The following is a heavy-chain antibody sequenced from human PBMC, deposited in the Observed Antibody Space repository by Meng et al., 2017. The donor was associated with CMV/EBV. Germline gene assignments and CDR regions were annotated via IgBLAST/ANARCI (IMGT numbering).Heavy chain of an antibody. V-gene: IGHV4-61*01. CDR2: IYYSGST. CDR1: GGSVSSGSYY. D-gene: IGHD2-2*01. CDR3: ARESVVVPAAMIIKQPDCYYYGMDV. Sequence: SETLSLTCTVSGGSVSSGSYYWSWIRQPPGKGLEWIGYIYYSGSTNYNPSLKSRVTISVDTSKNQFSLKLSSVTAADTAVYYCARESVVVPAAMIIKQPDCYYYGMDVWGQGTTVTVSS. J-gene: IGHJ6*02.